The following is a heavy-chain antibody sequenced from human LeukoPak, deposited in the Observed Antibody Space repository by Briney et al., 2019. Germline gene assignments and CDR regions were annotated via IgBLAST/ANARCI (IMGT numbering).Heavy chain of an antibody. CDR2: FNGRGDST. CDR1: GFTFSHYG. D-gene: IGHD3-22*01. J-gene: IGHJ4*02. V-gene: IGHV3-23*01. Sequence: GGSLRLSCEVSGFTFSHYGMSWVRQAPGKGPEWVAGFNGRGDSTYYAESVRGRFTISRDTSKNTLYLQVSSLRVEDTAVYYCARDPYFYDSSAFYLFDYWGQGTLVTVSS. CDR3: ARDPYFYDSSAFYLFDY.